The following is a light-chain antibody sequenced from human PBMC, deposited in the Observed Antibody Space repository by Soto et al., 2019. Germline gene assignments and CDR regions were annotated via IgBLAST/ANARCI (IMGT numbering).Light chain of an antibody. CDR1: QSVSSY. Sequence: EIVLTQSPATLSLSPGEGATLYCRASQSVSSYLAWYQQKPGQAPRLLIYDASNRATGIPARFSGSGSGTDFTLTISSLEPEDFAVYYCQQRSNWPPITFGQGTRLEIK. V-gene: IGKV3-11*01. CDR2: DAS. J-gene: IGKJ5*01. CDR3: QQRSNWPPIT.